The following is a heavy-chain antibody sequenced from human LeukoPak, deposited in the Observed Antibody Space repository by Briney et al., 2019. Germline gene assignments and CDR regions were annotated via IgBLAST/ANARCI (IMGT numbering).Heavy chain of an antibody. D-gene: IGHD2-2*01. Sequence: TGGSLRLSCAASGYTFSSYAMHWVRQAPGKGLEWVAVIWYDGSNKYYADSVKGRFTISRDNSKNTLYLQMNSLRAEDTAVYYCARTILWQPSNIVVVPAATRLDYYYGMDVWGQGTTVTVSS. CDR1: GYTFSSYA. CDR3: ARTILWQPSNIVVVPAATRLDYYYGMDV. V-gene: IGHV3-33*08. J-gene: IGHJ6*02. CDR2: IWYDGSNK.